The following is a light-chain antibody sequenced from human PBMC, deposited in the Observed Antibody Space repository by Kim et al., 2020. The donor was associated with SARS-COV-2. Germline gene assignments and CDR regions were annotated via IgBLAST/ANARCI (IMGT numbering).Light chain of an antibody. Sequence: EIVLTQSPGTLSLSPGERATLSCRASHSVSSSYLAWYQQKPGQAPRLLIYGASSRATGIPDRFSGSGSGTDFTLTISRLEPEDFAVYYCQQYDSSLLTFGGGTKVDIK. CDR3: QQYDSSLLT. V-gene: IGKV3-20*01. CDR2: GAS. CDR1: HSVSSSY. J-gene: IGKJ4*01.